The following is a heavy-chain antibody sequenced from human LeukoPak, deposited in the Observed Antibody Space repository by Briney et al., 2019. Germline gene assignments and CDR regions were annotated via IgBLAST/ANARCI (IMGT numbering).Heavy chain of an antibody. CDR3: ATMATKLIPYYYYYGMDV. J-gene: IGHJ6*02. Sequence: PGGSLRLSCAASGFTFSSYAMSWVRQAPGKGLEWVSAISGSGGSTYYADSVKGRFTISRDNSKNTLYLQMNSLRAEDTAVYYCATMATKLIPYYYYYGMDVWGQGTTVTVSS. CDR2: ISGSGGST. D-gene: IGHD5-24*01. V-gene: IGHV3-23*01. CDR1: GFTFSSYA.